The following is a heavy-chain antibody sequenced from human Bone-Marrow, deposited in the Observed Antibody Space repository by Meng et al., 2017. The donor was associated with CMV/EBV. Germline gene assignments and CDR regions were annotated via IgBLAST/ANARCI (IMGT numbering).Heavy chain of an antibody. Sequence: GEPLKISCAASGFTFSNYWMTWVRQAPGKGLEWVANIKQDGSEKYYLDSVKGRFTISRDNAKNSLYLQMNSLRAEDTAIYYCAREAYKYPYWGQGTLVTVSS. V-gene: IGHV3-7*01. CDR1: GFTFSNYW. CDR2: IKQDGSEK. D-gene: IGHD1-14*01. CDR3: AREAYKYPY. J-gene: IGHJ4*02.